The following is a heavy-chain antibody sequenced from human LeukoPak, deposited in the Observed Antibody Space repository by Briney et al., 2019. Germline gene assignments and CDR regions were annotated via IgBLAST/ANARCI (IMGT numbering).Heavy chain of an antibody. CDR2: IYHSGST. CDR3: ARRALLWFGELSHFDY. Sequence: SATLSLTCAVSGYSISSGYYWGWIRQPPGKGLDWIGSIYHSGSTYYNPSLKSRVTISVDTSKNQFSLKLGSVTAADTAVYYCARRALLWFGELSHFDYWGQGTLVTVSS. CDR1: GYSISSGYY. J-gene: IGHJ4*02. D-gene: IGHD3-10*01. V-gene: IGHV4-38-2*01.